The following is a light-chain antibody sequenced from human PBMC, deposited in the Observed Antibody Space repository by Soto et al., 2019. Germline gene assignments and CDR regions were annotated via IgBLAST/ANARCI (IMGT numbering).Light chain of an antibody. V-gene: IGKV1-5*03. CDR2: KAS. J-gene: IGKJ4*01. CDR1: QSISSW. CDR3: LHYSTYPLT. Sequence: IHMTHSPSTLSASVLYRVTITFRASQSISSWLAWYQQKPGKAPKLLIYKASTVESGVPSRFSGSGSGTEFTLTISSLQTDDFASYYCLHYSTYPLTFGGGTKVDIK.